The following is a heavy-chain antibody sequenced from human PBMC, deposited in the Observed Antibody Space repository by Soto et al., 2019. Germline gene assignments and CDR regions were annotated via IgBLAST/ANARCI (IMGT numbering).Heavy chain of an antibody. CDR3: ASPNLRFPQRYGMDV. Sequence: GASVKVSCKASGGTFSSYAISWVRQAPGQGLEWMGGIIPIFGTANYAQKFQGRVTITADKSTSTAYMELSSLRSEDTAVYYCASPNLRFPQRYGMDVWGQGTTVTVSS. V-gene: IGHV1-69*06. CDR1: GGTFSSYA. CDR2: IIPIFGTA. J-gene: IGHJ6*02. D-gene: IGHD3-3*01.